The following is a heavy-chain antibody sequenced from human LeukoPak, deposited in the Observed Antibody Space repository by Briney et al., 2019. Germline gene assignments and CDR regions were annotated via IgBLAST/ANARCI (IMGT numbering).Heavy chain of an antibody. CDR3: ARSPQPWYNWNYDTYYFDY. Sequence: ASVKVSCKASGHTFTGYYIHWVRQAPGQGLEWMGWINPNSGGTNYAQKFQGRVTMTRDTSISTAYMELSRLRSDDTAVYYCARSPQPWYNWNYDTYYFDYWGQGTLVTVSS. D-gene: IGHD1-7*01. CDR1: GHTFTGYY. J-gene: IGHJ4*02. CDR2: INPNSGGT. V-gene: IGHV1-2*02.